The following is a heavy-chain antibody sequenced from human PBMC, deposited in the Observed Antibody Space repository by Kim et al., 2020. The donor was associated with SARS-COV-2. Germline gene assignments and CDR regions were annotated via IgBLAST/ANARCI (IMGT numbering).Heavy chain of an antibody. CDR1: GGSISSYY. CDR3: ARDSLAAAGIGHDAFDI. V-gene: IGHV4-59*13. D-gene: IGHD6-13*01. Sequence: SETLSLTCTVSGGSISSYYWSWIRQPPGKGLEWIGYIYYSGSTNYNPSLKSRVTISVDTSKNQFSLKLSSVTAADTAVYYCARDSLAAAGIGHDAFDIWGQGTMVTVSS. CDR2: IYYSGST. J-gene: IGHJ3*02.